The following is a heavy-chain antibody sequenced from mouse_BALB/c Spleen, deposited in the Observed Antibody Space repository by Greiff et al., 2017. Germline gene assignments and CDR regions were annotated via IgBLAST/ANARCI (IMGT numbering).Heavy chain of an antibody. Sequence: EVKLVESGPGLVKPSQSLSLTCSVTGYSITSGYYWNWIRQFPGNKLEWMGYISYDGSNNYNPSLKNRISITRDTSKNQFFLKLNSVTTEDTATYYCAREGDYRYYFDYWGQGTTLTVSS. D-gene: IGHD2-14*01. CDR3: AREGDYRYYFDY. CDR1: GYSITSGYY. V-gene: IGHV3-6*02. CDR2: ISYDGSN. J-gene: IGHJ2*01.